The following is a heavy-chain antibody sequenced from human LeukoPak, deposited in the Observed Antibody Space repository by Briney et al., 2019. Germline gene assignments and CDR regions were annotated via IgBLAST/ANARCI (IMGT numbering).Heavy chain of an antibody. V-gene: IGHV3-7*01. Sequence: GGSLRLSCAASGFTFSSYWMSWVRQAPGKGLEWVANIKQDGSEKYYVDSVKGRFTISRDNAKNSLYLQMNSLSAEDTAVYYCARDQCSGGSCYWFDPWGQGTLVTVSS. D-gene: IGHD2-15*01. CDR3: ARDQCSGGSCYWFDP. CDR2: IKQDGSEK. CDR1: GFTFSSYW. J-gene: IGHJ5*02.